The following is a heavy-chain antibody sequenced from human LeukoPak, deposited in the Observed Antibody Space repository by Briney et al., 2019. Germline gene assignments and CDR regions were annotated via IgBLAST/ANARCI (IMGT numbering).Heavy chain of an antibody. CDR2: IYYSGST. CDR1: GGSISSYY. Sequence: SETLYLTCTVSGGSISSYYWSWIRQPPGKGLEWIGYIYYSGSTNYNPSLKSRVTISVDTSKNQFSLKLSSVTAADTAVYYCARGGVDTAMVRYYYYYMDVWGKGTTVTVSS. J-gene: IGHJ6*03. V-gene: IGHV4-59*01. CDR3: ARGGVDTAMVRYYYYYMDV. D-gene: IGHD5-18*01.